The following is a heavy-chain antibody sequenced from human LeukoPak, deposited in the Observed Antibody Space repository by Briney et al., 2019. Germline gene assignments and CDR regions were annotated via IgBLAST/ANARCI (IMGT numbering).Heavy chain of an antibody. CDR1: GYTFTSYG. D-gene: IGHD1-1*01. CDR3: AGGSAARLERRGVDWFDP. V-gene: IGHV1-18*01. Sequence: ASVKVSCKASGYTFTSYGISWVRQAPGQGLEWMGWISAYNGNTNYAQKLQGRVTMTTDTSTSTAYMELRSLRSDDTTAYYCAGGSAARLERRGVDWFDPWGQGTLVTVSS. J-gene: IGHJ5*02. CDR2: ISAYNGNT.